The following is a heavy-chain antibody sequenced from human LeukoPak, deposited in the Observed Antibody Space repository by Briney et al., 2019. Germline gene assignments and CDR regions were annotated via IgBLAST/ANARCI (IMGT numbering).Heavy chain of an antibody. D-gene: IGHD3-22*01. CDR3: ARALPYYYDSSGSTFDY. CDR2: MNPNSGNT. CDR1: GYTFTSYD. Sequence: ASVKVSCKASGYTFTSYDINWVRQATGQGLEWKGWMNPNSGNTGYAQKFQGRVTITRNTSISTAYMELSSLRSEDTAVYYCARALPYYYDSSGSTFDYWGQGTLVTVSS. V-gene: IGHV1-8*01. J-gene: IGHJ4*02.